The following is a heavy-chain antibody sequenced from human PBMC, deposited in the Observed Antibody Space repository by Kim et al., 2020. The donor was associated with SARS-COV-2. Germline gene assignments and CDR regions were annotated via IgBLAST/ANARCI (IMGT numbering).Heavy chain of an antibody. D-gene: IGHD3-16*01. CDR3: VRDRMGGAFDM. V-gene: IGHV3-48*02. CDR2: M. Sequence: MYYADTVEGRFAISRDNAKNSLFLKMNSLRDEDTALYYCVRDRMGGAFDMWGQGTMVTVSS. J-gene: IGHJ3*02.